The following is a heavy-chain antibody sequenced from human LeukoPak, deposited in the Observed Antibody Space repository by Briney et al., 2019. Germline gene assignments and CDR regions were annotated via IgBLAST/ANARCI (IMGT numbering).Heavy chain of an antibody. V-gene: IGHV4-39*01. J-gene: IGHJ4*02. Sequence: SETLSLTCTVSGGSISISNYYWGWLRQPPGKGLEWTGSFYYSGSAYYNPSLKSRVTISVDTSKSQFSLKLSSVTAADTAVYYCARKQWVMYYFDSWGQGTLVTVSS. CDR3: ARKQWVMYYFDS. CDR1: GGSISISNYY. CDR2: FYYSGSA. D-gene: IGHD6-19*01.